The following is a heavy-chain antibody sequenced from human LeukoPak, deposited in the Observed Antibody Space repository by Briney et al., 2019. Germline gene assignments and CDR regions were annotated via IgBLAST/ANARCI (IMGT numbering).Heavy chain of an antibody. CDR1: GYTFTSYA. CDR3: ARTPPKGDIDY. V-gene: IGHV1-8*02. D-gene: IGHD2-21*02. Sequence: ASVKVSCTASGYTFTSYAMHWVRQAPGQRLEWLGWMSANSGSTGYAQKFQGRVSMTRATSISTAYLELSSLTFEDTAVYYCARTPPKGDIDYWGQGTLVTVSS. CDR2: MSANSGST. J-gene: IGHJ4*02.